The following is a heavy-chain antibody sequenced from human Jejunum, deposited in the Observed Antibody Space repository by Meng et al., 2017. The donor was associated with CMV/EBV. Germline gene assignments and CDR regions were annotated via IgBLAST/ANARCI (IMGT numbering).Heavy chain of an antibody. CDR2: ISHTGST. Sequence: WAVFGGSLAGSYGRWIRQSPEKGMEWIGEISHTGSTNYNPSLRSRVLLSVGTSKNQFSLRLSSVTAADTAVYYCARAYSSSCRVDYWGQGTLVTVSS. D-gene: IGHD6-6*01. CDR1: GGSLAGSY. J-gene: IGHJ4*02. CDR3: ARAYSSSCRVDY. V-gene: IGHV4-34*01.